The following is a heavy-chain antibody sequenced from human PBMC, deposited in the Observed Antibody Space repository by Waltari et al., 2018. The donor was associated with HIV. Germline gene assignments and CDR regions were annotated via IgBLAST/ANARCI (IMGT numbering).Heavy chain of an antibody. CDR2: IYYTGDT. J-gene: IGHJ1*01. CDR3: ARQHAYTSDWFSQASFFNY. Sequence: LQLKESGPGLVQPSDTLSLTCALAGAPMRSKNYDCASIRQSPGERLEWIATIYYTGDTYFVPSLKNRTSISVDSSKNLLSLSLASVTAADTAIYYCARQHAYTSDWFSQASFFNYWGPGTLVTVSS. V-gene: IGHV4-39*01. D-gene: IGHD3-9*01. CDR1: GAPMRSKNYD.